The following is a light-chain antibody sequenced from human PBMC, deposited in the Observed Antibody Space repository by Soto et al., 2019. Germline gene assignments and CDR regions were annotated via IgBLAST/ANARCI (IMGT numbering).Light chain of an antibody. Sequence: QSALTQPPSASGSPGQSVTISCTGTSSDVGGYNFVSWYQHHPGRAPKLIIYEVGKRPSGVPDRFSGSKSGNTASLTVSGLQAEDEADYYCSSYVYTGSNNFPLIFGGGTKLTVL. CDR1: SSDVGGYNF. J-gene: IGLJ2*01. CDR3: SSYVYTGSNNFPLI. V-gene: IGLV2-8*01. CDR2: EVG.